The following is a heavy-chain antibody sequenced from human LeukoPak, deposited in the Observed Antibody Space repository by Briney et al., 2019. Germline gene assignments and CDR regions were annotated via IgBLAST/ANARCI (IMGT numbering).Heavy chain of an antibody. CDR1: GGSFSGYY. CDR3: ARVLTMVRGVMGYYFDY. V-gene: IGHV4-34*09. J-gene: IGHJ4*02. Sequence: SETLSLTCAVYGGSFSGYYWSWIRQPPGKGLEWIGEINHSGSTNYNPSLKSRVTISVDTSKNQFSLKLSSVTAADTAVYYCARVLTMVRGVMGYYFDYWGQGTLVTVSS. CDR2: INHSGST. D-gene: IGHD3-10*01.